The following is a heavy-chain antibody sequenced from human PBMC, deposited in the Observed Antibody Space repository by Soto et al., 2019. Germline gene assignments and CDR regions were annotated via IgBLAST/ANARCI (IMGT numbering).Heavy chain of an antibody. CDR3: ARGLNFYGRGTLKFDY. CDR1: GASMSGYY. J-gene: IGHJ4*02. Sequence: QVQLQESGPRLVQPSETLSLTCTFSGASMSGYYWGWVRQPPWKGLEWIGHICYSGSTYYNPSLKSLVTISVDTSNNQFSLNLKSVTAADTAVYYCARGLNFYGRGTLKFDYWGQGALVNVSS. CDR2: ICYSGST. D-gene: IGHD3-10*01. V-gene: IGHV4-59*01.